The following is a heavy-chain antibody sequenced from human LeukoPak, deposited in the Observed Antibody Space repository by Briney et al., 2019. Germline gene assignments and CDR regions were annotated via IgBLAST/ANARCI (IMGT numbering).Heavy chain of an antibody. Sequence: SVKVSCKASGGTFISYAISWVRQAPRQGLEWMGGIIPIFGTTNYAQTFQGRVTITADESTSTAYMELSSLRSEDTAVYYCARAGYSNSSRDNYYYYYGMDVWGQGTTVTVSS. CDR3: ARAGYSNSSRDNYYYYYGMDV. D-gene: IGHD6-13*01. CDR2: IIPIFGTT. CDR1: GGTFISYA. V-gene: IGHV1-69*13. J-gene: IGHJ6*02.